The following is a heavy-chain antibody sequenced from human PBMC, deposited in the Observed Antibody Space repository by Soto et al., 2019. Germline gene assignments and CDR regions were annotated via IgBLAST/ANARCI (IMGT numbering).Heavy chain of an antibody. V-gene: IGHV3-33*01. CDR2: IWYDGSNK. J-gene: IGHJ4*02. D-gene: IGHD1-1*01. CDR3: ARDLDTTGLFDY. CDR1: GFTFSSYG. Sequence: QVQLVESGGGVVQPGRSLRLSCAASGFTFSSYGMHWVRQAPGKGLEWVAVIWYDGSNKYYADSVKGRFTISRDNSKNTLYLQMNSLRAEDTAVYYCARDLDTTGLFDYWGQGTLVTVSS.